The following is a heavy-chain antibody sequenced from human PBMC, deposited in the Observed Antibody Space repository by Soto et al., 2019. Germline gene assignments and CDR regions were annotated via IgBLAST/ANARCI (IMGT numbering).Heavy chain of an antibody. CDR1: GDNSTNFG. D-gene: IGHD3-10*01. V-gene: IGHV1-18*01. Sequence: GASVKVSCKTPGDNSTNFGLSWVRQAPGQGLEGTGWIATHNSNRNYAQKFQGRLTLTTDTSTSTAYMELKSLGYDNTAVSYCARVLRGVVNWFDPWGQGTLVTVSS. CDR2: IATHNSNR. CDR3: ARVLRGVVNWFDP. J-gene: IGHJ5*02.